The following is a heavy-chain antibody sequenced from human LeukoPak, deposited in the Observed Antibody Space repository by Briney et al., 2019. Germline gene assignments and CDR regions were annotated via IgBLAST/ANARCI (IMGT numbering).Heavy chain of an antibody. CDR3: ARAGAAAGTLGDY. J-gene: IGHJ4*02. D-gene: IGHD6-13*01. V-gene: IGHV1-46*01. CDR1: GGTFSSYA. Sequence: GASVKVSCKASGGTFSSYAISWVRQAPGQGLEWMGIINPSGGSTSYAQKFQGRITMTRDMSTSTVYMELSSLRSEDTAVYYCARAGAAAGTLGDYWGQGTLVTVSS. CDR2: INPSGGST.